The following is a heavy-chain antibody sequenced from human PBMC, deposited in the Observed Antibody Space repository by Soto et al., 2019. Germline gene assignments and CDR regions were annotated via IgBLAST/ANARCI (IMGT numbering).Heavy chain of an antibody. V-gene: IGHV3-23*01. CDR3: IKGHSTGWQSFDY. D-gene: IGHD6-19*01. Sequence: PGGSLRLSCAASGFTFSSYAMIWVRQAPGKGLEWVSTISTSGTSTYYADSVKGRFTISRDNSKNTLWLQMNSLRAEDTALYYCIKGHSTGWQSFDYWGQGTLVTVSS. CDR2: ISTSGTST. CDR1: GFTFSSYA. J-gene: IGHJ4*02.